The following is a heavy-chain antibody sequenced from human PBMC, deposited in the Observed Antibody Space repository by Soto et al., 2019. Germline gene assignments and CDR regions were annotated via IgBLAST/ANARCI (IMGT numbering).Heavy chain of an antibody. CDR3: ASWAGSSTTTYWGPLDY. CDR1: GFTFSNQE. V-gene: IGHV3-23*01. Sequence: EVQLLGSGGGLVQPGGSLRLSCGVSGFTFSNQEMTWVRQAPGEGLEWVSGITRSGGSTYYADSVKGRFTISRDNSQNTQYLHMKSLRAEDTAIYFCASWAGSSTTTYWGPLDYWGQEILVTVSS. J-gene: IGHJ4*02. CDR2: ITRSGGST. D-gene: IGHD1-1*01.